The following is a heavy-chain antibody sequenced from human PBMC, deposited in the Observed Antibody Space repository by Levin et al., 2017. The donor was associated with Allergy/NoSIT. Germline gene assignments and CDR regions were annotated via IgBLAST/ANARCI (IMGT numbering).Heavy chain of an antibody. Sequence: RSGGSLRLSCAASGFTFSSYSINWVRQAPGKGLEWISYISSSSSAIYYADSAKGRFTISRDNAKNSLYLQMNSLRAEDTAVYYCARISFGDYGWFDCWGQGTLVTVSS. D-gene: IGHD4-17*01. V-gene: IGHV3-48*01. CDR3: ARISFGDYGWFDC. CDR2: ISSSSSAI. J-gene: IGHJ4*02. CDR1: GFTFSSYS.